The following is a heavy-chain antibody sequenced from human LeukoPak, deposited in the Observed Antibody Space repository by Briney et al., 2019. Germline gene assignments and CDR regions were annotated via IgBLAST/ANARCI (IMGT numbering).Heavy chain of an antibody. CDR3: ARDSSHYSSPDY. CDR2: INPNSGGT. J-gene: IGHJ4*02. V-gene: IGHV1-2*02. Sequence: ASVKVSCKASGYTFTGYYMHWVRQAPGQGLEWMGWINPNSGGTNYAQKFQGRVTMTRDTSISTAYMELSRLRSDDTAVYYCARDSSHYSSPDYWGQGTLVTVSS. CDR1: GYTFTGYY. D-gene: IGHD5-18*01.